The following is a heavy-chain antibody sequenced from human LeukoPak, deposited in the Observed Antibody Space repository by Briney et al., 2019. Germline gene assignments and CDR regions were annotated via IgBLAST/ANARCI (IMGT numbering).Heavy chain of an antibody. CDR1: GFTFSNAW. CDR2: IKSKTDGGTT. V-gene: IGHV3-15*01. J-gene: IGHJ6*02. D-gene: IGHD6-13*01. CDR3: IKAAAGLMDV. Sequence: AGGSLRLSCAASGFTFSNAWMSWVRQAPGKGLEWVGRIKSKTDGGTTDYGAPVKGRFTISRDDSRNTLYLQMNSLKTEDTAVYYCIKAAAGLMDVWGQGTTVTVSS.